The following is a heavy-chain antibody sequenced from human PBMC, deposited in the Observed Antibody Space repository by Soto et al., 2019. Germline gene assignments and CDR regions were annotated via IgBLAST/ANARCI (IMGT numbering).Heavy chain of an antibody. Sequence: SETLSLTCSVSGGSFSTSSYYWGWIRQPPGKGLEWIGCLHYSGSTYYNPSLKSRVTSSVDTSKNQFSRTLTSVTAADTAVYYCARRLFTNSWPSYFDYWGQGALVTVSS. CDR2: LHYSGST. J-gene: IGHJ4*02. V-gene: IGHV4-39*01. CDR3: ARRLFTNSWPSYFDY. D-gene: IGHD6-13*01. CDR1: GGSFSTSSYY.